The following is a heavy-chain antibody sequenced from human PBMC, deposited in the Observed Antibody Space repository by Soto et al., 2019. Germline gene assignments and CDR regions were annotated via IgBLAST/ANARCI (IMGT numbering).Heavy chain of an antibody. CDR3: AKDLYDYYENLNWYFDV. D-gene: IGHD1-26*01. J-gene: IGHJ2*01. V-gene: IGHV3-9*01. CDR2: ISWNSGRI. CDR1: GFTFDHYA. Sequence: GGSLRLSCAASGFTFDHYAMHWVRQAPGKGLEWVSGISWNSGRIGYADSVKGRFTISRDNAKDSLYLQMDSLRADDTALYYCAKDLYDYYENLNWYFDVWGRGTLVTVSS.